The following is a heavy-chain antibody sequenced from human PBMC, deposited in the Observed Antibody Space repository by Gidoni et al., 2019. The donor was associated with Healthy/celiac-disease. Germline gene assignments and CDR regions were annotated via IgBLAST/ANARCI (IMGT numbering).Heavy chain of an antibody. J-gene: IGHJ5*02. CDR1: GGSISSYY. CDR2: IYYSGST. CDR3: ARNYGSGSWGWFDP. V-gene: IGHV4-59*01. Sequence: QVQLQESGPGLVKPSETLSLTCTVSGGSISSYYWSWIRQPPGKGLEWIGYIYYSGSTNYNPSLKSRVTISVDTSKNQFSLKLSSVTAADTAVYYCARNYGSGSWGWFDPWGQGTLVTVSS. D-gene: IGHD3-10*01.